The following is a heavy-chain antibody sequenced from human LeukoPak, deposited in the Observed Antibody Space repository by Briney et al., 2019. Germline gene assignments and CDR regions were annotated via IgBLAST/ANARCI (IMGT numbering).Heavy chain of an antibody. CDR1: GGSITNYY. V-gene: IGHV4-59*01. Sequence: SETLSLPCTVSGGSITNYYWSWIRQPPGKGLEWIGYSYYTGSTNYNPSLRSRVTISVDTSKNQLSLKLTSVTPADTAVYYCARKAAAGIPPLYNWFDPWGQGTLVTVSA. CDR2: SYYTGST. J-gene: IGHJ5*02. D-gene: IGHD6-13*01. CDR3: ARKAAAGIPPLYNWFDP.